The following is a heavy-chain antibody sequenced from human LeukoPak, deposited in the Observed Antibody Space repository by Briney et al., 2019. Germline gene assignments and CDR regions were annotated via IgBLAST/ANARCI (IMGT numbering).Heavy chain of an antibody. Sequence: SETLSLTCAVYGGSFSNYYWNWIRQPPGKGLEWIGEISHSGNTNYNPSLKGRVTISVDTSKNQFSLKLSSVTAADTAVYYCARHAYGSHWYFDLWGRGTLVTVSS. J-gene: IGHJ2*01. CDR1: GGSFSNYY. CDR3: ARHAYGSHWYFDL. CDR2: ISHSGNT. D-gene: IGHD3-10*01. V-gene: IGHV4-34*01.